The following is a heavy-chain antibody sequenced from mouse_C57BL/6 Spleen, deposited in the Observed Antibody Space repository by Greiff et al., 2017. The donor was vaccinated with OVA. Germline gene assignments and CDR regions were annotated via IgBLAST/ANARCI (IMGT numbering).Heavy chain of an antibody. CDR2: IYPGDGDT. J-gene: IGHJ2*01. Sequence: VKLQESGAELVKPGASVKISCKASGYAFSSYWMNWVKQRPGKGLEWIGQIYPGDGDTNYNGKFKGKATLTADKSSSTAYMQLSSLTSEDSAVYFCARGGYYDYGDYWGQGTTLTVSS. V-gene: IGHV1-80*01. D-gene: IGHD2-4*01. CDR3: ARGGYYDYGDY. CDR1: GYAFSSYW.